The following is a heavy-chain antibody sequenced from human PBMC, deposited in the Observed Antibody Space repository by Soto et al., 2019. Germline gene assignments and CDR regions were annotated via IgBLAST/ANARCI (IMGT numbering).Heavy chain of an antibody. CDR2: INRDGSNT. CDR3: AVAVAGPTAIGY. V-gene: IGHV3-74*01. CDR1: GFTFSSYW. Sequence: EVQLVESGGGLVQPGGSLRLSCAASGFTFSSYWMHWVRQAPGKGLVWVSRINRDGSNTNYADSVKGRFTISRDNAKNTLYRQMNSLRADDTAVYYCAVAVAGPTAIGYWGQGTLVTVSS. D-gene: IGHD6-19*01. J-gene: IGHJ4*02.